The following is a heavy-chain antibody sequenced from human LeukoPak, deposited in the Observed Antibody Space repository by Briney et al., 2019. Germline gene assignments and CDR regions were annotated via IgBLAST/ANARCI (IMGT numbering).Heavy chain of an antibody. CDR3: ARGHCSTTKCSSRYYYHYMDV. V-gene: IGHV1-8*01. D-gene: IGHD2-2*01. J-gene: IGHJ6*03. CDR2: MNPNSDNT. CDR1: RYTFTSYD. Sequence: ASVKVSCKSSRYTFTSYDINWVGQAPGQGLEWLGWMNPNSDNTGYAQKFQGRVTMTWNTSISTAYMELSGLRSQDTAVYYCARGHCSTTKCSSRYYYHYMDVWGKGTTVTISS.